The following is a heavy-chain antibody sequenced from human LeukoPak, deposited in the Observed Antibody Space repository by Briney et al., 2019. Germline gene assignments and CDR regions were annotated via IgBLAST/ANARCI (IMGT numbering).Heavy chain of an antibody. D-gene: IGHD5-18*01. V-gene: IGHV4-59*01. Sequence: SEALSLTCTVSGGSISSYYWSWIRQPPGKGLEWIGYIYYSGSTHYNPSLKSRVTISVATSKTQFSLKLSSVTAADTAVYYCATRGYSYALDAFDIWGQGTMVTVSS. CDR1: GGSISSYY. CDR2: IYYSGST. CDR3: ATRGYSYALDAFDI. J-gene: IGHJ3*02.